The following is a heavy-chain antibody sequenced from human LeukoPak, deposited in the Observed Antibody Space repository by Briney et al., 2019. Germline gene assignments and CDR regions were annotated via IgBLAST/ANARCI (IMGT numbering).Heavy chain of an antibody. D-gene: IGHD5-24*01. J-gene: IGHJ6*04. CDR1: GGSFSGYS. Sequence: PSETLSLTCAVYGGSFSGYSWNWIRQPPVKGLEWIGEINHSGGTNYNPSLKSRVTISVDTSKKQFSLKLSSVTAADTAVYYCARDQDGSFIDVWGKGTTVTVSS. V-gene: IGHV4-34*01. CDR2: INHSGGT. CDR3: ARDQDGSFIDV.